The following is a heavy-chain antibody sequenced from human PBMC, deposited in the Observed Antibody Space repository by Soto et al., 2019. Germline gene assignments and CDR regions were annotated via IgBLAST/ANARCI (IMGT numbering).Heavy chain of an antibody. CDR1: GFTFSDTY. D-gene: IGHD3-22*01. CDR2: ISSSGSII. J-gene: IGHJ4*02. Sequence: LRLSCAASGFTFSDTYMSWIRQAPGKGLEWVSYISSSGSIIYYADSVKGRFTISRDNAKNSLYLQMNSLRAEDTAVYYCARDLGYYESDGYFDYWGQGALVTVSS. V-gene: IGHV3-11*01. CDR3: ARDLGYYESDGYFDY.